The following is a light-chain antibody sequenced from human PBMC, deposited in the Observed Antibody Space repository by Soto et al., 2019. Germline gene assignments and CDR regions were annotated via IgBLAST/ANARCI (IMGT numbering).Light chain of an antibody. CDR1: QSVLYSSVNKNY. V-gene: IGKV4-1*01. CDR3: HQYYSIPFT. Sequence: DIVMTQSPDSLAVSLGERATINCKSSQSVLYSSVNKNYLAWYQQKPGQPPKLLIYWASTRESGVPDRFSGSGSGTDFTLTISSLQAEDVAVYYCHQYYSIPFTFGPGTKVDIK. CDR2: WAS. J-gene: IGKJ3*01.